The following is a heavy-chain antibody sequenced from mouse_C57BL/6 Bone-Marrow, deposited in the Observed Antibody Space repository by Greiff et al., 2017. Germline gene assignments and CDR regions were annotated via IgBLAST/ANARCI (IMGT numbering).Heavy chain of an antibody. CDR1: GYTFTSYW. V-gene: IGHV1-69*01. D-gene: IGHD1-1*01. CDR3: ARGTTVAAY. J-gene: IGHJ3*01. CDR2: IDPSDSYT. Sequence: QVQLQQPGAELVMPGASVKLSCKASGYTFTSYWMHWVKQRPGQGLEWIGEIDPSDSYTNYNQKFKGKSTLTVDKSSSTAYRQLSSLTSEDSAVYYCARGTTVAAYWGQGTLVTVSA.